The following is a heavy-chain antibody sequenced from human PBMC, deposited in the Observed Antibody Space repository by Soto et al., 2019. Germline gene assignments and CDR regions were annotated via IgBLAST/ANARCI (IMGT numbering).Heavy chain of an antibody. Sequence: PGGSLRLSCAASGFTFNNYVMSWVRQAPGKGLEWVSGISSTGGGTYYADPVKGRFTISRGNSKNTLYLQMNNLRAGDTALYYCAKGHDIVVVPTVDYWGQGTLVTVS. V-gene: IGHV3-23*01. CDR1: GFTFNNYV. J-gene: IGHJ4*02. D-gene: IGHD2-15*01. CDR2: ISSTGGGT. CDR3: AKGHDIVVVPTVDY.